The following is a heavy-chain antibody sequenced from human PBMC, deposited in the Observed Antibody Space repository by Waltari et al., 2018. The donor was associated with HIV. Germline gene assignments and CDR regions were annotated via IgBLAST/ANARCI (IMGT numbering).Heavy chain of an antibody. CDR1: GGSISSRSYY. J-gene: IGHJ4*02. D-gene: IGHD6-19*01. Sequence: QVQLQESDPGLVKPSETLSLTCTVSGGSISSRSYYWGWVRQPPGKGLEWIGAIYYSGNTYYNPSLKSRVTISVDTSKNQFSLRLTSVTAADTAMYYCARILWSGWYLKFFDYWGQGTLVTVSS. V-gene: IGHV4-39*01. CDR2: IYYSGNT. CDR3: ARILWSGWYLKFFDY.